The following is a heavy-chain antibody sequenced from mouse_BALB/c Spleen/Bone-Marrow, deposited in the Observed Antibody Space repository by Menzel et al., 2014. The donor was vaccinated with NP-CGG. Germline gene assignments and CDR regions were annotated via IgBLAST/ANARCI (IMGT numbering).Heavy chain of an antibody. Sequence: EVKLMESGGGLVQPGGSRKLSCAASGFTFSSFGMHWVRQAPEKGLEWVAYISSGRSTIYYADTVKGRFTISRDNPKNTLFLQMTSLRSEDTAMYHCARSGIGYYYGSSYYAMDYWGQGTSVAISS. CDR1: GFTFSSFG. J-gene: IGHJ4*01. CDR2: ISSGRSTI. D-gene: IGHD1-1*01. CDR3: ARSGIGYYYGSSYYAMDY. V-gene: IGHV5-17*02.